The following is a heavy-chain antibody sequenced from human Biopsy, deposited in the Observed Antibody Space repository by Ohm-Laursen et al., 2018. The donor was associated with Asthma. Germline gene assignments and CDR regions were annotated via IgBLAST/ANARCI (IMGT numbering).Heavy chain of an antibody. Sequence: SVYASCKSLGGTFNTYVIGWVRQAPGHGSEWLGGIKSVFRTTTYPQKFRDRVTITADDSTSTVYMELSSLRSEDTAVYYCARKAGSCISRTCYSLDFWGQGTLVTVSS. V-gene: IGHV1-69*13. CDR3: ARKAGSCISRTCYSLDF. J-gene: IGHJ4*02. CDR1: GGTFNTYV. CDR2: IKSVFRTT. D-gene: IGHD2-2*01.